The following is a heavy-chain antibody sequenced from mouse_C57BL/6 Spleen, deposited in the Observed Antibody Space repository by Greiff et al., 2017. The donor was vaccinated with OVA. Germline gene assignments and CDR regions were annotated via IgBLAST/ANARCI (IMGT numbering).Heavy chain of an antibody. D-gene: IGHD2-5*01. CDR2: ISNGGGST. Sequence: EVQLVESGGGLVQPGGSLKLSCAASGFTFSDYYMYWVRQTPEKRLEWVAYISNGGGSTYYPDTVKGRFTISRDNAKNTLYLQMSRLKSEDTAMYYCARRGYSKAYFDVWGTGTTVTVSS. J-gene: IGHJ1*03. CDR3: ARRGYSKAYFDV. CDR1: GFTFSDYY. V-gene: IGHV5-12*01.